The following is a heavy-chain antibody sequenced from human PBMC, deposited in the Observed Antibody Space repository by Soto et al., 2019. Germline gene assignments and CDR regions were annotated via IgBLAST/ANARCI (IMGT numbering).Heavy chain of an antibody. CDR2: ITAGGGI. J-gene: IGHJ3*01. V-gene: IGHV3-23*01. CDR1: TFTFSTYA. Sequence: GSLRLSCAASTFTFSTYAMTWVRQAPGKGLEWVASITAGGGISYGDSVKGRFTVSRDNSRNTLYLQLNSLRAEDTAIYYCARDPNGNYIGAFDFWDQGTMVTVSS. D-gene: IGHD4-17*01. CDR3: ARDPNGNYIGAFDF.